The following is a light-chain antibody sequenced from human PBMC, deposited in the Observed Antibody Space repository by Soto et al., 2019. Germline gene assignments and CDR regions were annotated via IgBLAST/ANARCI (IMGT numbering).Light chain of an antibody. CDR1: QSISSY. V-gene: IGKV1-39*01. CDR2: GAS. CDR3: QQSYSTPLT. J-gene: IGKJ1*01. Sequence: IHPTYSSSSLSASLVHSLTITCRASQSISSYLDWYQQKPGKAPKLLIYGASTWESGVPSRFSGSGSGTGFTLTISSLQPEDLATYYCQQSYSTPLTFGQGTKVDIK.